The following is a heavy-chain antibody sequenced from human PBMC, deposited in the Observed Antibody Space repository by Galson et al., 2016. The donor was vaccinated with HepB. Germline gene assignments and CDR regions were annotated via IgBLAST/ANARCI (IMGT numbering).Heavy chain of an antibody. CDR3: ASPLSIVVPSYYYYMDV. CDR2: IIPIFGTT. CDR1: GGTFSRFA. Sequence: SVKVSCKASGGTFSRFAINWVRQAPGQGLEWMGGIIPIFGTTHYAQKFQGRVTITADKSTSTAYMELSSLRSEDTAVYYCASPLSIVVPSYYYYMDVWGKGTTVTVSS. D-gene: IGHD3-22*01. J-gene: IGHJ6*03. V-gene: IGHV1-69*06.